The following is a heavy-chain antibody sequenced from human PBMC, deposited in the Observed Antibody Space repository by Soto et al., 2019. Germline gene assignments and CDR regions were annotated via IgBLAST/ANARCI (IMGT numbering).Heavy chain of an antibody. CDR1: GYSFTSYW. CDR2: IDPSDSYT. D-gene: IGHD6-13*01. V-gene: IGHV5-10-1*01. Sequence: VESLKISCKGSGYSFTSYWISWVRQIPWKGLEWMGRIDPSDSYTNYSPSFQGHVTISADKSISTAYLQWSSLKASDTAMYYCASLQDITAAGTNYYYGRDIWGHGTTVIVSS. J-gene: IGHJ6*02. CDR3: ASLQDITAAGTNYYYGRDI.